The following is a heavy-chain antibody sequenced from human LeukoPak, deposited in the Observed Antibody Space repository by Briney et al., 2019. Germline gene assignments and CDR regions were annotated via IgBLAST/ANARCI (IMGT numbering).Heavy chain of an antibody. CDR1: GFTVSSNY. CDR2: VYSGGTT. Sequence: PGGSLRLSCAASGFTVSSNYMSWVRQAPGKGLEWVSVVYSGGTTYNADSVKDRFTISRDNSKNTLYLQMNSLRVEDTAMYYCARGRAAAGLFDDWGQGTLVTVSS. V-gene: IGHV3-66*01. J-gene: IGHJ4*02. D-gene: IGHD6-13*01. CDR3: ARGRAAAGLFDD.